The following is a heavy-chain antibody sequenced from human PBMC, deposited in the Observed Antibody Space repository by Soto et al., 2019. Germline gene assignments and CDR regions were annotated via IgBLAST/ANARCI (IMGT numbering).Heavy chain of an antibody. CDR3: ARGDXVVVPAAIGYYYYGMDV. CDR1: GGSFSGYY. CDR2: INHSGST. J-gene: IGHJ6*02. V-gene: IGHV4-34*01. D-gene: IGHD2-2*02. Sequence: PSETLSLTCAVYGGSFSGYYWSWIRQPPGKGLEWIGEINHSGSTNYNPSLKSRVTISVDTSKNQFSLKLSSVTAADTAVYYCARGDXVVVPAAIGYYYYGMDVWGQGTTVTVSS.